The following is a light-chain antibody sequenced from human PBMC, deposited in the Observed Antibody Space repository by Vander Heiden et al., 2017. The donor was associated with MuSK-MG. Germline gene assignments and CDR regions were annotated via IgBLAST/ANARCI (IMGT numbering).Light chain of an antibody. Sequence: DIQMYQSPSTLSASVGDRVTITCRASQSISSWLAWYQQKPGKAPKLLIYKASNLASGVPSRLSGSGSGTEFTLTISSLQPDDFATYYCQQYKSYPGTFGQGTKVEIK. CDR1: QSISSW. CDR2: KAS. V-gene: IGKV1-5*03. CDR3: QQYKSYPGT. J-gene: IGKJ1*01.